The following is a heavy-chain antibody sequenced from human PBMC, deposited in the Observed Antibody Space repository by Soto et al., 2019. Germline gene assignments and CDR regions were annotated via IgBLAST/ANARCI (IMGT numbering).Heavy chain of an antibody. D-gene: IGHD4-17*01. J-gene: IGHJ4*02. CDR2: ISRSSSTI. Sequence: GGSLRLSGAASGRTFSSYSMNWVRQAPGKGLEWVSYISRSSSTIYYADSVKGRFTISRDNAKNSLYLQMNSLRAEDTAVYYCARDLNYGLFDYWGQGTLVTVSS. CDR3: ARDLNYGLFDY. V-gene: IGHV3-48*01. CDR1: GRTFSSYS.